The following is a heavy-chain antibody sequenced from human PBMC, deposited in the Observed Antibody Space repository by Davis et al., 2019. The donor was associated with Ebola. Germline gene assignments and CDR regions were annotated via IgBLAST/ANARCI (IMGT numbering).Heavy chain of an antibody. Sequence: SETLSLTCAVYGGSFSGYYWSWIRQPQGKGLEWIGEINHSGSTNYNPSLKSRVTISVDTSKNQFSLKLSSVTAADTAVYYCARRPAVYYYYYGMDVWGQGTTVTVSS. J-gene: IGHJ6*02. V-gene: IGHV4-34*01. CDR1: GGSFSGYY. CDR3: ARRPAVYYYYYGMDV. CDR2: INHSGST.